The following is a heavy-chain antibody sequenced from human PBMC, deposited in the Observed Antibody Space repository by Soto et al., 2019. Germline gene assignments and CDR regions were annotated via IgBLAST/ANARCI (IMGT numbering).Heavy chain of an antibody. V-gene: IGHV1-2*02. J-gene: IGHJ6*02. CDR3: ASLPPPDLYFDGRDV. CDR1: GYTFTAYY. Sequence: QVQLVQSGAEVKKPGASVKVSCKASGYTFTAYYMHWVRQAPGQGLEWVAWSNPRNGATKYAQKFQGRVTMTRDTAISTAYMEWTRLRSDDTALYSCASLPPPDLYFDGRDVWGQVTPVTVSS. CDR2: SNPRNGAT.